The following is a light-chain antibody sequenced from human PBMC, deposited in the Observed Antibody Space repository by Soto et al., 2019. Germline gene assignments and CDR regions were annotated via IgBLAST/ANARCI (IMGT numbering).Light chain of an antibody. CDR3: SSYTRSSTYV. Sequence: QSVLTQPASVSGSPGQSITISCTGTSSDVGGYNYVSWYQQHPGKAPKLMIYEVSNRPSGVSNRFSGSKSGNTASLTISGLQAEDEADYYCSSYTRSSTYVFGTATKVTVL. V-gene: IGLV2-14*01. CDR2: EVS. J-gene: IGLJ1*01. CDR1: SSDVGGYNY.